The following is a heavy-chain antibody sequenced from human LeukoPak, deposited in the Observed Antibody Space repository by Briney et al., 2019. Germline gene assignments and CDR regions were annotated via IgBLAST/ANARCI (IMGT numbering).Heavy chain of an antibody. CDR3: ATLSQQWLASYYYYYMDV. V-gene: IGHV1-24*01. J-gene: IGHJ6*03. CDR2: FDPEDGET. Sequence: ASVKVSCKDSGYTLTKLSMHWVGQAPGKGREWRGGFDPEDGETIYAQKFQGRVTLTEDTSTDTAYMELSSLRSEDTAVYYCATLSQQWLASYYYYYMDVWGKGTTVTISS. D-gene: IGHD6-19*01. CDR1: GYTLTKLS.